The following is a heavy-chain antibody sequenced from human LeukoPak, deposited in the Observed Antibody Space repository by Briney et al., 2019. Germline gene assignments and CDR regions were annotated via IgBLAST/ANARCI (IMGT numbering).Heavy chain of an antibody. CDR1: GFTFSSYG. V-gene: IGHV3-30*18. CDR2: ISYDGSNK. Sequence: PGGSLRLSCAASGFTFSSYGMHWVRQAPGKGLEWVAVISYDGSNKYYADSVKGRLTISRDNSKNTLYLQMNSLRAEDTAVYYCAKAAPGGSSDFDYWGQGTLVTVSS. D-gene: IGHD6-6*01. J-gene: IGHJ4*02. CDR3: AKAAPGGSSDFDY.